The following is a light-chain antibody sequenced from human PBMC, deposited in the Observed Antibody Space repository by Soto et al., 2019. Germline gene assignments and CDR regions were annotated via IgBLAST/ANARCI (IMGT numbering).Light chain of an antibody. CDR1: QTISSW. J-gene: IGKJ5*01. CDR3: QQRSNWPSIT. CDR2: KAS. V-gene: IGKV1-5*03. Sequence: DIQMTQSPSTLSGSVGDRVTITCRASQTISSWLAWYQQKPGKAPKLLIYKASSLESGVPSRFSGSGSGTDFTLTISSLEPEDFAVYYCQQRSNWPSITFGQGTRLEIK.